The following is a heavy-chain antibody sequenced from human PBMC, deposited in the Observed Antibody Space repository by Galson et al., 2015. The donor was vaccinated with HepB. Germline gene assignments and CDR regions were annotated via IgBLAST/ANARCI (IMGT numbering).Heavy chain of an antibody. V-gene: IGHV3-23*01. J-gene: IGHJ6*03. CDR1: GLTFSSFA. CDR3: AKNKGAGPHYNYCMDV. D-gene: IGHD1-26*01. Sequence: SLRLSCAASGLTFSSFAMSWVRQAPGKGLEWVSMIVGSGTGTQYAESVKGRFTIPRDNSKNTLYLQMDSLRGEDTAVYYCAKNKGAGPHYNYCMDVWGKGTTVTVSS. CDR2: IVGSGTGT.